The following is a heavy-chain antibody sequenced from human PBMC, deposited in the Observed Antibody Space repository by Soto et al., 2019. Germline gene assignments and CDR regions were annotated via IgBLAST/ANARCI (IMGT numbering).Heavy chain of an antibody. CDR1: GYTFTGSY. CDR3: ASDDGSYLFDF. CDR2: INPDNGYT. J-gene: IGHJ4*02. V-gene: IGHV1-2*02. Sequence: ASVKVSCKASGYTFTGSYIHWVRQAPGQGLEWMGWINPDNGYTYYSEKLQGRVTMTRDTSISTVYMDLSRLTSDDTAVYYCASDDGSYLFDFWGQGTLVTVSS.